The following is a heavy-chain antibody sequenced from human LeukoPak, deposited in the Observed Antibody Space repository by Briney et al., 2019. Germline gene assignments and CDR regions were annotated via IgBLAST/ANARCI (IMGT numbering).Heavy chain of an antibody. J-gene: IGHJ4*02. Sequence: GGSLRLSCAASGFTSSSYSTNWVRQAPGKGLEWVSSISSSSSYIYYADSVKGRFTISRDNAKNSLYLQMNSLRAEDTAVYYCARARAVAGPFDYWGQGTLVTVSS. CDR1: GFTSSSYS. D-gene: IGHD6-19*01. V-gene: IGHV3-21*01. CDR2: ISSSSSYI. CDR3: ARARAVAGPFDY.